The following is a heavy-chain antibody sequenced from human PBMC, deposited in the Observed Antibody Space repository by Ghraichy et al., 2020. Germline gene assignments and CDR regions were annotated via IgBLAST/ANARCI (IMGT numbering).Heavy chain of an antibody. V-gene: IGHV3-21*01. CDR3: ARGWDYDILTGYYKSSSGNYYYYGMDV. J-gene: IGHJ6*02. CDR1: GFTFSSYS. D-gene: IGHD3-9*01. Sequence: GGSLRLSCAASGFTFSSYSMNWVRQAPGKGLEWVSSISSSSSYIYYADSVKGRFTISRDNAKNSLYLQMNSLRAEDTAVYYCARGWDYDILTGYYKSSSGNYYYYGMDVWGQGTTVTVSS. CDR2: ISSSSSYI.